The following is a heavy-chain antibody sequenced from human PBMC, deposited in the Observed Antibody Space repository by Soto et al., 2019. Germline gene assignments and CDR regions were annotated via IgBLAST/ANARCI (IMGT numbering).Heavy chain of an antibody. D-gene: IGHD1-26*01. V-gene: IGHV1-69*01. CDR2: IIPILGSA. CDR3: ASRERVDAFDI. J-gene: IGHJ3*02. Sequence: QVQLVQSGAEVKKPGSSMKVSCKASGGTFSSYAISWVRQAPGQGLEWMGGIIPILGSANYAQKFQDRVTITADESTTTTYMELSSLRSEDAAVYYCASRERVDAFDIWGQGTMVTVSS. CDR1: GGTFSSYA.